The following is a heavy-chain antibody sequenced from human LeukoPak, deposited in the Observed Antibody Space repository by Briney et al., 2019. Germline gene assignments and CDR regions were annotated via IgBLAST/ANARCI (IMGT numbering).Heavy chain of an antibody. J-gene: IGHJ4*02. CDR1: GFTFSSYW. D-gene: IGHD2-15*01. Sequence: GGSLRLSCAASGFTFSSYWMSWVRQARGKGLEWVANIKQDGGEKYYVDSVKGRFTISRDNAKNSLYLQMNSLRAEDTAVYYCARDRVVVAADYWGQGTLVTVSS. V-gene: IGHV3-7*01. CDR3: ARDRVVVAADY. CDR2: IKQDGGEK.